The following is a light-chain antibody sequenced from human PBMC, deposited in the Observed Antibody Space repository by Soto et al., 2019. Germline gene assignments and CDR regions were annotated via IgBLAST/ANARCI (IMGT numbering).Light chain of an antibody. V-gene: IGKV4-1*01. CDR1: QSLVYSANNKNY. J-gene: IGKJ1*01. Sequence: DIVMTQSPDSLAVSLGERATINCKSSQSLVYSANNKNYLAWYQQKPGQPPKLLIYWASVRESGVPDRLSGSGSVKDFTLTISGLQAEDVAVYYCKQYVATLWTFGQGTKVEVK. CDR2: WAS. CDR3: KQYVATLWT.